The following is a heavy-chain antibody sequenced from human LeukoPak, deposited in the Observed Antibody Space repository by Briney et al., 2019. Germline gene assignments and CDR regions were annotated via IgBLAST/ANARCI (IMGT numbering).Heavy chain of an antibody. J-gene: IGHJ4*02. CDR2: IYHSGST. D-gene: IGHD1-14*01. Sequence: PSETLSLTCAVSVYSISSGYCWGWIRQPPGKGLEWIGSIYHSGSTYYNPSLKSRVTISVDTSKNQFSLKLSSVTAADTAVYYCARRRYPDYWGQGTLVTVSS. CDR1: VYSISSGYC. CDR3: ARRRYPDY. V-gene: IGHV4-38-2*01.